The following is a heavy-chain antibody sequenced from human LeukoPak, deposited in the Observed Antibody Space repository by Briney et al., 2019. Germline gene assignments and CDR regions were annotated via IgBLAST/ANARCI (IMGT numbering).Heavy chain of an antibody. Sequence: SETLSLTCTVSGGSVSSGSYYWSWIRQPPGTGLEWIGYIYYSGSTNYNPPLKSRVTISVDTSKNQFSLKLSSVTAADTAVYYYARTIYYFDYWGQGTLVTVSS. CDR3: ARTIYYFDY. D-gene: IGHD2/OR15-2a*01. V-gene: IGHV4-61*01. CDR2: IYYSGST. CDR1: GGSVSSGSYY. J-gene: IGHJ4*02.